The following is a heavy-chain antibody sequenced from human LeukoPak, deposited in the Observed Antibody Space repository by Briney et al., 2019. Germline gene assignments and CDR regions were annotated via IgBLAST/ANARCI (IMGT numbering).Heavy chain of an antibody. CDR2: INPNSGET. CDR1: GYTFTDYY. CDR3: ARDRDYSNTERGFDY. J-gene: IGHJ4*02. V-gene: IGHV1-2*02. D-gene: IGHD4-11*01. Sequence: EASVKVSCKTSGYTFTDYYIHWVRQAPGQGLEWMGWINPNSGETNSAQKFQGRVTMTWDTSISTAYMELRRVTSDDTAVYYCARDRDYSNTERGFDYWGQGTLVTVSS.